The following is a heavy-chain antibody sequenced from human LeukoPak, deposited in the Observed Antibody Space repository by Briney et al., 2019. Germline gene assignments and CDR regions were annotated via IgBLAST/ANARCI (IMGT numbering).Heavy chain of an antibody. CDR1: GGSIRGYY. V-gene: IGHV4-59*08. D-gene: IGHD6-13*01. Sequence: SETLSLTCNVSGGSIRGYYWSWIRQPPGKGLEWIGYIYYSGSTNYNPSLKSRVTISVDTSKNRFSLKLSSVTAADTAVYYCARRGSSWPFDYWGQGTLVTVSS. CDR3: ARRGSSWPFDY. CDR2: IYYSGST. J-gene: IGHJ4*02.